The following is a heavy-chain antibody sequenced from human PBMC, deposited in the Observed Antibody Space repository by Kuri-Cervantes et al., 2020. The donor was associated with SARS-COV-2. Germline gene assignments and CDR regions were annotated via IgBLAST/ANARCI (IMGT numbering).Heavy chain of an antibody. J-gene: IGHJ4*02. V-gene: IGHV1-8*02. D-gene: IGHD4-23*01. CDR1: GGTFSSYA. CDR3: ATEDNGNSPLDY. CDR2: VKTNGGNT. Sequence: ASVKVSCKASGGTFSSYAISWVRQAPGQGLEWMGMVKTNGGNTLYAQIFQGRVTMTRDTSTSTAYMELSSLRSEDTAIYYCATEDNGNSPLDYWGQGTLVTVSS.